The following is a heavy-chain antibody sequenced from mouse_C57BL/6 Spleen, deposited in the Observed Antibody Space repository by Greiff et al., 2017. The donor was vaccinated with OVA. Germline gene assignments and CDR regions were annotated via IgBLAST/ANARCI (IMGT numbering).Heavy chain of an antibody. CDR1: GYTFTDYN. D-gene: IGHD1-1*01. CDR2: INPNNGGT. CDR3: ARYPDDYGYWYFDV. V-gene: IGHV1-22*01. Sequence: EVQLQESGPELVKPGASVKMSCKASGYTFTDYNMHWVKQSHGKSLEWIGYINPNNGGTSYNQKFKGKATLPVYKSSSTAYMALRSLTSADSAVSYGARYPDDYGYWYFDVWGTGATVTVSS. J-gene: IGHJ1*03.